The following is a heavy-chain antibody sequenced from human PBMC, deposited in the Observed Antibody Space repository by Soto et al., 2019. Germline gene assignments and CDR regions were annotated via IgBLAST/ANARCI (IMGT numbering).Heavy chain of an antibody. V-gene: IGHV3-30*18. D-gene: IGHD3-22*01. J-gene: IGHJ6*02. Sequence: QVQLVESGGGVVQPGRSLRLSCAASGFTFSSYGMHWVRQAPGKGLEWVAVISYDGSNKYYADSVKGRFTISRDNSKNTLYLQMNSLRAEDTAVYYCAKDSRYYDSSGYLYYYYYGMDVWGQGTTVTVSS. CDR2: ISYDGSNK. CDR3: AKDSRYYDSSGYLYYYYYGMDV. CDR1: GFTFSSYG.